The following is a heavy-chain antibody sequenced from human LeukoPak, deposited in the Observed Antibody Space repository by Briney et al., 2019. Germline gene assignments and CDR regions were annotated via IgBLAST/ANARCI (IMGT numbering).Heavy chain of an antibody. Sequence: PGGSLRLSCAASGFTFSSYAMSWVRQAPGKGLEWVSGIGASGLNTYYADSVKGRLTISRDNSKNTVDLQMYSLRAEDTAVYYCAKNWDDYDSSGPIDHWGQGALVTDSS. J-gene: IGHJ4*02. V-gene: IGHV3-23*01. CDR1: GFTFSSYA. D-gene: IGHD3-22*01. CDR2: IGASGLNT. CDR3: AKNWDDYDSSGPIDH.